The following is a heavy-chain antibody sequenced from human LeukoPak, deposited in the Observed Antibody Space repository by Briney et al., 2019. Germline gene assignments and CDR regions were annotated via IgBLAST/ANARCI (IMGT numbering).Heavy chain of an antibody. CDR3: ARDLRRSGYNWGCDH. J-gene: IGHJ4*02. D-gene: IGHD5-24*01. Sequence: ASVKVSCTASGYMFTYYYMHWVRQAPGQGLEWMGMITSSGGDTSYAQKFEGRVTMTRDTSTRTVYMELSSLTSEDTAVYYCARDLRRSGYNWGCDHWGQGTLVTVSP. V-gene: IGHV1-46*01. CDR2: ITSSGGDT. CDR1: GYMFTYYY.